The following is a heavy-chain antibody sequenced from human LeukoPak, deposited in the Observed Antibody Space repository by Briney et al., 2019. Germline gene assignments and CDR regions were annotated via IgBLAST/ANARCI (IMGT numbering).Heavy chain of an antibody. J-gene: IGHJ4*02. CDR2: ISVYNGNT. Sequence: ASVKVFCKASGYTFTIYDMSWVRQAPGQGLEWLGRISVYNGNTNYAQKLQGRVTMTTDTSTSTAYMELRSLRSDDTAVYYCARMILLLGDVLTVPPRGFDYWGQGTLVTVSS. D-gene: IGHD3-9*01. CDR1: GYTFTIYD. CDR3: ARMILLLGDVLTVPPRGFDY. V-gene: IGHV1-18*04.